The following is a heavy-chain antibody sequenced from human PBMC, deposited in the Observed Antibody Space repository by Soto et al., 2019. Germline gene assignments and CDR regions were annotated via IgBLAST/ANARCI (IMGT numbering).Heavy chain of an antibody. CDR3: ARDDIDDGNGFDF. CDR1: GFIFSTYG. J-gene: IGHJ3*01. V-gene: IGHV3-33*01. Sequence: QVRLVESGGGVVQPGRSLRLSCAASGFIFSTYGMHWVRQAPGKGLEWVAVIWNDGSYKFYGDSVKGRFTISRDNSKNTLYLQMNSLRVEDTAVYYCARDDIDDGNGFDFGGQGTIVTVS. D-gene: IGHD2-15*01. CDR2: IWNDGSYK.